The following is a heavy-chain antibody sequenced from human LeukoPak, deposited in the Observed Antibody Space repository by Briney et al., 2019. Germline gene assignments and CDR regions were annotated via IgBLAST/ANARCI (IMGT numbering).Heavy chain of an antibody. V-gene: IGHV1-18*01. CDR2: ISPYNGNT. Sequence: PAASVEVSCKASGYTFTSYGIGWVRQAPGQGLEWMGWISPYNGNTNYAPKLQGRLTMTTDTSTSTAYMELRSLRSDDTAVYYCARDRQCGYWGQGTLVTVSS. J-gene: IGHJ4*02. CDR1: GYTFTSYG. D-gene: IGHD2-21*01. CDR3: ARDRQCGY.